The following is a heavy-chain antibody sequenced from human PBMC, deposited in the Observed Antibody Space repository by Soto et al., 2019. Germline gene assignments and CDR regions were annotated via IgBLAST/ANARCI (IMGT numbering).Heavy chain of an antibody. D-gene: IGHD2-15*01. V-gene: IGHV1-8*01. CDR3: ARGSGYYYYMDV. J-gene: IGHJ6*03. Sequence: QVQLVQSGAEVKKHGASVKVSCKTSGYTFTNYDINWVRQAAGQGPEWMGWMSPNSGNTGSAQKFQGRIYMTRDISMSTAYMELSSLRSEDTAVYYCARGSGYYYYMDVWGKGTAVTVSS. CDR2: MSPNSGNT. CDR1: GYTFTNYD.